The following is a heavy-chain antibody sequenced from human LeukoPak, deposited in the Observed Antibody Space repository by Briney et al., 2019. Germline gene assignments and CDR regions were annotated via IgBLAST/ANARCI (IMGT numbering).Heavy chain of an antibody. J-gene: IGHJ5*02. CDR1: GYTLTELS. D-gene: IGHD6-13*01. Sequence: VSVKVYCKVSGYTLTELSMHWVRQAPGKGLEWMGGFDPEDGETIYAQKFQGRVTMTEDTSTDTAYMELSSLRSEDTAVYYCATVGIAADRWFDPWGQGTLVTVSS. V-gene: IGHV1-24*01. CDR2: FDPEDGET. CDR3: ATVGIAADRWFDP.